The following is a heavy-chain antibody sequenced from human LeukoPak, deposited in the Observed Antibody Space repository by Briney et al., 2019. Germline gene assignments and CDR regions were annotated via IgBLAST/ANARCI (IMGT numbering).Heavy chain of an antibody. CDR3: ARDIGSGYYFDY. J-gene: IGHJ4*02. Sequence: PGGSLRLSCAASGFTFSSYSMNWVRQAPGKGLEWVSYISSSSSTIHYADSVKGRFTISRDNAKNSLYLQMNSLRAEDTAVYYCARDIGSGYYFDYWGQGTLVTVSS. CDR1: GFTFSSYS. D-gene: IGHD3-22*01. CDR2: ISSSSSTI. V-gene: IGHV3-48*04.